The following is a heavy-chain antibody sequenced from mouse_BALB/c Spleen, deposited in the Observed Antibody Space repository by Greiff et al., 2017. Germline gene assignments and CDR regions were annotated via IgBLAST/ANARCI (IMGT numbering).Heavy chain of an antibody. J-gene: IGHJ4*01. D-gene: IGHD2-1*01. CDR3: ARRGNYPYYYAMDY. CDR1: GYTFTSYT. Sequence: AAELARPGASVKMSCKASGYTFTSYTMHWVKQRPGQGLEWIGYINPSSGYTEYNQKFKDKTTLTADKSSSTAYMQLSSLTSEDSAVYYCARRGNYPYYYAMDYWGQGTSVTVSS. V-gene: IGHV1-4*02. CDR2: INPSSGYT.